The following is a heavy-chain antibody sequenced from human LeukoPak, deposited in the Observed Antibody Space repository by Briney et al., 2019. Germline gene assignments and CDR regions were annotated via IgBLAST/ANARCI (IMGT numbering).Heavy chain of an antibody. Sequence: SQTLSLTCTLFGGSISSSRYYWGWIRHPPGKGLEGTGRIYYSGSTYYSPSLKSRVTMCVDTSKSQFSLKLSSVTAAGTAVYYWARHRYYYGSGDQTPDNWFDPWGQGTLVTVSS. CDR2: IYYSGST. J-gene: IGHJ5*02. V-gene: IGHV4-39*01. D-gene: IGHD3-10*01. CDR3: ARHRYYYGSGDQTPDNWFDP. CDR1: GGSISSSRYY.